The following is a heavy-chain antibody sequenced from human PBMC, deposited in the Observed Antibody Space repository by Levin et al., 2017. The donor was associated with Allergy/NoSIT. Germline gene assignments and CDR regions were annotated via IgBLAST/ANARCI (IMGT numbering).Heavy chain of an antibody. CDR3: ARDQSWAIGD. Sequence: GESLKISCATSGFNFRASWMYWVRQAPGKGLEWVANVDGNGDGRYYVDSVKGRFSVSRDNAKTSLFLQMNSLRVEDTAIYYCARDQSWAIGDWGQGTLVTVSS. CDR1: GFNFRASW. J-gene: IGHJ4*02. V-gene: IGHV3-7*01. CDR2: VDGNGDGR. D-gene: IGHD3-10*01.